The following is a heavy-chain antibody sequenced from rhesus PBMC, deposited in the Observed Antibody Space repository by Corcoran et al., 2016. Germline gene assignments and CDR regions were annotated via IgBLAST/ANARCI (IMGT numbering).Heavy chain of an antibody. CDR1: GGSISSSNG. V-gene: IGHV4-93*02. D-gene: IGHD5-12*01. CDR3: ARPGGYSYSYGLDS. Sequence: VQLQESGPAVVKPSETLSLTCAVSGGSISSSNGGSWIRQLLGKGLGWIGGTYGSGGSTEYNPSLKSRVTISIDTSKNQFSLKLSSVTAADTAVYYCARPGGYSYSYGLDSWGQGVVVTVSS. CDR2: TYGSGGST. J-gene: IGHJ6*01.